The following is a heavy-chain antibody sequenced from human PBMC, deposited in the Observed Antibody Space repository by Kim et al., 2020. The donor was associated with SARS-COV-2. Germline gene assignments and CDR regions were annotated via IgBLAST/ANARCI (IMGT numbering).Heavy chain of an antibody. CDR3: VKASEEMANAFDI. V-gene: IGHV3-64D*09. J-gene: IGHJ3*02. CDR2: ISSNGGST. Sequence: GGSLRLSCSASGFTFSSYAMHWVRQAPGKGLEYVSAISSNGGSTYYADSVKGRFTISRDNSKNTLYLQMSSLRAEDTAVYYCVKASEEMANAFDIWGQGTMVTVSS. D-gene: IGHD5-12*01. CDR1: GFTFSSYA.